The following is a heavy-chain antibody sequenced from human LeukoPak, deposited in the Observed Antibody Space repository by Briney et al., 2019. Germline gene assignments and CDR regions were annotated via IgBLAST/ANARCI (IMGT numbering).Heavy chain of an antibody. D-gene: IGHD6-19*01. CDR3: LLIEGAYYFDY. J-gene: IGHJ4*02. Sequence: GESLKISCKGSGYSFTSYWISWVRQAPGQGLEWMGWISAYNGNTNYAQKLQGRVTMTTDTSTSTAYMELRSLRSDDTAVYYCLLIEGAYYFDYWGQGTLVTVSS. V-gene: IGHV1-18*04. CDR2: ISAYNGNT. CDR1: GYSFTSYW.